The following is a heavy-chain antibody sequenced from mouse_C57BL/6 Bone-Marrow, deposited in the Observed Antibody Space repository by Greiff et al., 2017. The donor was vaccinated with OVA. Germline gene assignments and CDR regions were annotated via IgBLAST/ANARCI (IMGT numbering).Heavy chain of an antibody. D-gene: IGHD2-3*01. CDR3: TRRWAPKDGYYHGV. CDR1: GFTFSDAW. V-gene: IGHV6-6*01. J-gene: IGHJ1*03. CDR2: IRNKANNHAT. Sequence: DVMLVESGGGLVQPGGSMKLSCAASGFTFSDAWMDWVRQSPEKGLEWVAEIRNKANNHATYYAESVKGRFTISRDDSKSSGYLQMNSLRAEDTGIYYCTRRWAPKDGYYHGVWGTGTTVTVSS.